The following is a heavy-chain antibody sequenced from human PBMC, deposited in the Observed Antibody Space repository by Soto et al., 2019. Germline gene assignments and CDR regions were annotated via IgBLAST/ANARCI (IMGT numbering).Heavy chain of an antibody. Sequence: PGGSLRLSCAGSGFSFDEFSSNWFRQAPGKGLEWVAFIRTKAFGATAEYAASVKDRFTVSRDDSKSIAYLQMTSLKVEDTAMYFCTRDWNYYFESTAPRGYWGQGTQVTVSS. CDR2: IRTKAFGATA. J-gene: IGHJ4*02. CDR3: TRDWNYYFESTAPRGY. CDR1: GFSFDEFS. V-gene: IGHV3-49*03. D-gene: IGHD3-22*01.